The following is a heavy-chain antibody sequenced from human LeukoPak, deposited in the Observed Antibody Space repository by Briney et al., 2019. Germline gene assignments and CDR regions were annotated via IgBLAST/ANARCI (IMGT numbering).Heavy chain of an antibody. CDR1: GFTFNDYA. J-gene: IGHJ4*02. D-gene: IGHD2-8*02. CDR2: IFGKNGAK. V-gene: IGHV3-9*01. Sequence: GGSLRLSCAASGFTFNDYAMHWVRQAPGKGLEWVSGIFGKNGAKGHADSVKGRFTIPRDNANNSLYLQMNSLRPDDTALYYCTYDNSPGGLEYWGQGTLVTVSS. CDR3: TYDNSPGGLEY.